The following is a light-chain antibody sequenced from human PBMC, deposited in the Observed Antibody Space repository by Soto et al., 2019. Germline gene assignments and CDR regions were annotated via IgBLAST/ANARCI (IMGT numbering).Light chain of an antibody. Sequence: EIVMTQSPATLSVSPGERATLSCRSSQSVGTNLAWYQQKPGQAPRLLIYGASTRAAGIPARFSGSGSGTDFSLTISSLEPEDFAVYYCQQRSHWPRTFGQGTKVDIK. CDR2: GAS. V-gene: IGKV3-15*01. CDR3: QQRSHWPRT. J-gene: IGKJ1*01. CDR1: QSVGTN.